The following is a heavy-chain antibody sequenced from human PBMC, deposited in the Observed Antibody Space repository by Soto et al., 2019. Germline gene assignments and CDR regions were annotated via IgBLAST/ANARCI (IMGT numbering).Heavy chain of an antibody. J-gene: IGHJ4*02. V-gene: IGHV1-46*01. D-gene: IGHD2-2*02. CDR1: GYTFTRYN. CDR2: INPSGGTT. CDR3: ARVYCSSTSCYTNYFDY. Sequence: ASVKVSCKASGYTFTRYNVHWVRQAPGQGLEWMAIINPSGGTTYYVQKLQGRVTMTTDTSTSTAYMELRSLRSDDTAVYYCARVYCSSTSCYTNYFDYWGQGTLVTV.